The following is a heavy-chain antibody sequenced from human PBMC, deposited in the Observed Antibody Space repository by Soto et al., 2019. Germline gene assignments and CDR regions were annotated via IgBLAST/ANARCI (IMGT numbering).Heavy chain of an antibody. CDR3: ARTTVTASYYYMDV. D-gene: IGHD4-17*01. Sequence: QVQLVQSGAEVKQPGASVKVSCKASGYTFTNYGFTWVRQARGQGLEWLGWISTYNGNTKYAQKVQGRLTMTTDTSTSTANMELTSLRSDDTALYYCARTTVTASYYYMDVWGKGSTVPVSS. V-gene: IGHV1-18*01. CDR1: GYTFTNYG. J-gene: IGHJ6*03. CDR2: ISTYNGNT.